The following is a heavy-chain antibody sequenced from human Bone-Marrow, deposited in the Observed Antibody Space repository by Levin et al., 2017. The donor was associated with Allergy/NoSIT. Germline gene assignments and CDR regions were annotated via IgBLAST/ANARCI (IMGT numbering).Heavy chain of an antibody. J-gene: IGHJ4*02. Sequence: LGESLKISCKASGGTFSSYTLGWVRQAPGQGLEYMGGIIPIIGSTNYAQKFRGRVAITADESTSTAYMELSSLSSGDTAVYYCVRGGDSCSGGACYFDSWGQGTLVTVSS. D-gene: IGHD2-15*01. CDR1: GGTFSSYT. CDR3: VRGGDSCSGGACYFDS. CDR2: IIPIIGST. V-gene: IGHV1-69*01.